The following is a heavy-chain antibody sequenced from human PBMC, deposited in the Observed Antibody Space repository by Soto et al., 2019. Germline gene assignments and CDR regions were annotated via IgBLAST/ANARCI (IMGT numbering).Heavy chain of an antibody. Sequence: ASVKVCSKASGYTVYSYGISGVRQNTGQGLEWMGWISAYNGNTNYAQKLQGRVTMTTDTSTSTAYMELRSLRSDDTAVYYSARWVWNFGNGWFDPWGQGTLVTVSS. J-gene: IGHJ5*02. D-gene: IGHD1-7*01. V-gene: IGHV1-18*01. CDR1: GYTVYSYG. CDR2: ISAYNGNT. CDR3: ARWVWNFGNGWFDP.